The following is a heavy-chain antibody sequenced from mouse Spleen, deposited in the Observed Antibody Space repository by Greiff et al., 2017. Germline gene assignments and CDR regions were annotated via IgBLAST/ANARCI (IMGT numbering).Heavy chain of an antibody. D-gene: IGHD2-4*01. CDR2: INPGSGGT. CDR1: GYAFTNYL. CDR3: ARPDYDYDPTPFAY. Sequence: QVQLQQSGAELVRPGTSVKVSCKASGYAFTNYLIEWVKQRPGQGLEWIGVINPGSGGTNYNEKFKGKATLTADKSSSTAYMQLSSLTSEDSAVYFCARPDYDYDPTPFAYWGQGTLVTVSA. V-gene: IGHV1-54*01. J-gene: IGHJ3*01.